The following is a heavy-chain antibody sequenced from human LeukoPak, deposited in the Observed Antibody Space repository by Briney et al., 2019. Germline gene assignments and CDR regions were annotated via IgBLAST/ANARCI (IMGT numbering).Heavy chain of an antibody. CDR1: GFTFSSYW. D-gene: IGHD3-9*01. CDR2: IKQDGSEK. CDR3: ATSRTLDH. J-gene: IGHJ1*01. Sequence: TGGSLRLSCAAAGFTFSSYWMNWVRQAPGQGPEWVATIKQDGSEKYYVDSLKGRFTISRDNAKNSLYLQMNNLRAEDTAVYYCATSRTLDHWGQGTLVIVSS. V-gene: IGHV3-7*05.